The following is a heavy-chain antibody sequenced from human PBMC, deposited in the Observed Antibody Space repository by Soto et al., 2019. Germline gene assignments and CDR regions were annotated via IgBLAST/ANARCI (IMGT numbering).Heavy chain of an antibody. V-gene: IGHV3-53*01. Sequence: DVQLVESGGGLIQPGESLRLSCAAFGLTVSGKKYVAWVRQAPGKGLEWVSALYDVDGTYYADSVKGRVTTSRDSSKTNVYLQMNGLRPDDTAVYYCASWHEREHAYDVWGQGTTVTVSS. CDR1: GLTVSGKKY. D-gene: IGHD1-1*01. J-gene: IGHJ3*01. CDR3: ASWHEREHAYDV. CDR2: LYDVDGT.